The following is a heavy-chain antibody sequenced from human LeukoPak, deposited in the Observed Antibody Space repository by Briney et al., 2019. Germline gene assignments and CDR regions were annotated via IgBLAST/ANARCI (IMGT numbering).Heavy chain of an antibody. J-gene: IGHJ5*02. CDR2: IYYSGST. Sequence: SETLSLTCTVSGGSISSYYWSWIRQPPGKGLEWIGYIYYSGSTNYNPSLKSRVTISVDTSKNQFSLKLSSVTAADTAVYYCARGGDYYGSGSYYAFDPWGQGTLVAVSS. V-gene: IGHV4-59*01. D-gene: IGHD3-10*01. CDR3: ARGGDYYGSGSYYAFDP. CDR1: GGSISSYY.